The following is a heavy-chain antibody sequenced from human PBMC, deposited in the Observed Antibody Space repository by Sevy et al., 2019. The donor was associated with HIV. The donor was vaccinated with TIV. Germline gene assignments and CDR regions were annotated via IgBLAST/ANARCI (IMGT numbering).Heavy chain of an antibody. Sequence: GGSLRLSCAASGFTFSSYAMSWVRQAPGKGLEWVSAISGSGGTTYYADSVKGRFTISRDNSKNTLYLQMNSLRAEDTAVYYCAKEGGGLVLPRGWFDPWGQGTLVTVSS. V-gene: IGHV3-23*01. CDR2: ISGSGGTT. CDR3: AKEGGGLVLPRGWFDP. CDR1: GFTFSSYA. D-gene: IGHD1-7*01. J-gene: IGHJ5*02.